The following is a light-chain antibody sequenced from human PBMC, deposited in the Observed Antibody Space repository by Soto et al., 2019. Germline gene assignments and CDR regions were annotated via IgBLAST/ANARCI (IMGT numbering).Light chain of an antibody. CDR2: DTS. J-gene: IGKJ5*01. CDR1: QTLSNSF. V-gene: IGKV3-20*01. Sequence: EIVLTQSPGTLSLSPGERATLSCRASQTLSNSFIAWYQQKPGQAPRLLIYDTSSRATGVPDRYSASWSGTDFTLTISRLEHEDFAVFFCQQYGTSEIIFGQGTRLEIK. CDR3: QQYGTSEII.